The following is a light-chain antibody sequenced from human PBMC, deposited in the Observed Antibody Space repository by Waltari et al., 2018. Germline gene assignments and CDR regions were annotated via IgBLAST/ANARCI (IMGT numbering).Light chain of an antibody. CDR2: ENN. CDR1: ISNIATSD. V-gene: IGLV1-51*02. J-gene: IGLJ3*02. Sequence: QSILTQPPSVSAAPGQKVTISCSGTISNIATSDVSWYLQVPGTPPKLLIHENNKRPSGIPDRFSASKSGTIATLDISGLQTGDEADYYCGAWDTSLNAGVIGGGTKLTVL. CDR3: GAWDTSLNAGV.